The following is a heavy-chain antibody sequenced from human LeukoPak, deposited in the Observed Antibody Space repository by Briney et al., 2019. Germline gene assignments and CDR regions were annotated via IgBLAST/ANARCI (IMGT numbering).Heavy chain of an antibody. CDR1: GGSFSGYY. D-gene: IGHD3-10*01. Sequence: SETLSLTCAVYGGSFSGYYWSWIRQPPGKGLEWIGYIYYSGSTNYNPSLKSRVTISVDTSKNQFSLKLSSVTAADTAVYYCARSGSGSYLHFDYWGQGTLVTVSS. CDR2: IYYSGST. V-gene: IGHV4-59*08. CDR3: ARSGSGSYLHFDY. J-gene: IGHJ4*02.